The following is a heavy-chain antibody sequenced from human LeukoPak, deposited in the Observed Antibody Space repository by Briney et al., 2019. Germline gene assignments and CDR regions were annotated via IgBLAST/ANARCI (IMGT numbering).Heavy chain of an antibody. V-gene: IGHV3-73*01. D-gene: IGHD2-15*01. CDR3: TRQECSGGSCSYVDF. Sequence: GGSLRLSCAASGFTFSDYYMSWIRQASGRGLEWVGLIRNKPNSYTTVYAASVKGRFTISRDDSKNTAYLQMNSLKAEDTAVYYCTRQECSGGSCSYVDFWGQGTLVTVSS. CDR1: GFTFSDYY. J-gene: IGHJ4*02. CDR2: IRNKPNSYTT.